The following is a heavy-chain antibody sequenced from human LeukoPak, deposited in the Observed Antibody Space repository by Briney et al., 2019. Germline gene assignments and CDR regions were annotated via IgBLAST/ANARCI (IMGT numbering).Heavy chain of an antibody. CDR1: GGSISSGGYS. CDR3: ARSGGPPTVAAYFDY. CDR2: IYHSGST. D-gene: IGHD3-10*01. J-gene: IGHJ4*02. Sequence: SETLSLTCAASGGSISSGGYSWSWIRQPPGKGLEWIGYIYHSGSTYYNPSLKSRVTISVDRSKNQFSLKLSSVTAADTAVYYCARSGGPPTVAAYFDYWGQGTLVTVSS. V-gene: IGHV4-30-2*01.